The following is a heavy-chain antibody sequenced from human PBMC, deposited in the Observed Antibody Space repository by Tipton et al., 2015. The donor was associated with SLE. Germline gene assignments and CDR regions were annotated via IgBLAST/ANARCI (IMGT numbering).Heavy chain of an antibody. CDR3: AKVRGSSSY. J-gene: IGHJ4*02. CDR2: VYGGGGT. D-gene: IGHD6-13*01. CDR1: GFTFSSYS. V-gene: IGHV3-23*03. Sequence: SLRLSCAASGFTFSSYSMNWVRQAPGKGLEWVSVVYGGGGTYYADSVKGRFTISRDNSKNTLYLQMNSLRAEDTAVYYCAKVRGSSSYWGQGTLVTVSS.